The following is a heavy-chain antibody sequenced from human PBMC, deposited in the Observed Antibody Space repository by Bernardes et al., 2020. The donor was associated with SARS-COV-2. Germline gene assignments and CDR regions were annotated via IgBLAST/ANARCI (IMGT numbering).Heavy chain of an antibody. CDR3: TRDFRWELQASDF. CDR1: GFTFNTYN. D-gene: IGHD1-26*01. V-gene: IGHV3-21*01. J-gene: IGHJ4*02. CDR2: ISPSSSYI. Sequence: VGSLRLSCAASGFTFNTYNMNWVRQAPGKGLDWVASISPSSSYIYYAESVKGRFTIVRDNARNSLYLQMNSLRAEDTAVYYCTRDFRWELQASDFWGQGTLVTVSS.